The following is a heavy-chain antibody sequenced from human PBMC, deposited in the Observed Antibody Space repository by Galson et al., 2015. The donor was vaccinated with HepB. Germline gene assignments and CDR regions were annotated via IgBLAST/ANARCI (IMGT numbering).Heavy chain of an antibody. J-gene: IGHJ6*03. CDR2: IYPGDSDT. D-gene: IGHD2-15*01. Sequence: QSGAEVKKPGESLKISCKVSGDSFTNCWIGWVRQVTGKGLEWMGIIYPGDSDTIYSPSFQGQVTMSADKSISTVYLQWSSLQASDTAVYFCARKGWRSPNDFYFHYMDVWGKGTTVTVSS. CDR3: ARKGWRSPNDFYFHYMDV. V-gene: IGHV5-51*01. CDR1: GDSFTNCW.